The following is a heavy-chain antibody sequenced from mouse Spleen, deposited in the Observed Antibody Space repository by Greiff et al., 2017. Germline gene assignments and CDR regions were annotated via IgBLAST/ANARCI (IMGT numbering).Heavy chain of an antibody. Sequence: VKVVESGPGLVAPSQSLSITCTVSGFSLTSYAISWVRQPPGKGLEWLGVIWTGGGTNYNSALKSRLSISKDNSKSQVFLKMNSLQTDDTARYYCARNLGNWEGYFDYWGQGTTLTVSS. D-gene: IGHD4-1*02. J-gene: IGHJ2*01. CDR2: IWTGGGT. CDR1: GFSLTSYA. V-gene: IGHV2-9-1*01. CDR3: ARNLGNWEGYFDY.